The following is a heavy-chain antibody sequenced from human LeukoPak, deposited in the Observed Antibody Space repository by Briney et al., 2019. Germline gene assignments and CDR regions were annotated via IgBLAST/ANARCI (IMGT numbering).Heavy chain of an antibody. D-gene: IGHD1-20*01. CDR2: INPSGGST. V-gene: IGHV1-46*01. CDR1: GYTFTSYY. J-gene: IGHJ4*02. Sequence: ASVNVSCKASGYTFTSYYMHWVRQAPGQGLEWMGIINPSGGSTSYAQKFQGRVTMTRDTSTSTVYMELSSLRSEDTAVYYCARDFGIRSLTGTTENFDYWGQGTLVTVSS. CDR3: ARDFGIRSLTGTTENFDY.